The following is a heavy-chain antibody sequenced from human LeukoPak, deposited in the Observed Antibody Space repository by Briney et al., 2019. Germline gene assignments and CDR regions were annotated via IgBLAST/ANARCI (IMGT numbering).Heavy chain of an antibody. CDR2: IYPGDSDT. CDR3: ARTYYYDSSAYYPQFDY. V-gene: IGHV5-51*01. D-gene: IGHD3-22*01. Sequence: THGESLKISCKGSGYSFTNYWIGWVRQMPGKGLEWMGIIYPGDSDTRYSPSFQGHVTISADKSISTAHLQWSSLKASDTAMYYCARTYYYDSSAYYPQFDYWGPGTLVTVSS. CDR1: GYSFTNYW. J-gene: IGHJ4*02.